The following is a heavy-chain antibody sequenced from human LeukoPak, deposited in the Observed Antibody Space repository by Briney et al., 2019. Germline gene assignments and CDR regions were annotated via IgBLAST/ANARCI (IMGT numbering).Heavy chain of an antibody. V-gene: IGHV1-2*02. Sequence: GASVKVSCTASGYTFTGYYMHWVRQAPGQGLKWMGWINPNSGGTNHAQKFQGRVTMTRDTSISTAYMELSRLRSDATAVYYCARDRPLDADDYYGFYYFDYWGQGTLVTVSS. CDR1: GYTFTGYY. J-gene: IGHJ4*02. D-gene: IGHD3-10*01. CDR2: INPNSGGT. CDR3: ARDRPLDADDYYGFYYFDY.